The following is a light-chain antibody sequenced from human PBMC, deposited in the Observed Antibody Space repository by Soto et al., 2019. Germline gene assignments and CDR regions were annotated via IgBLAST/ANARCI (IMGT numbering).Light chain of an antibody. CDR2: AAS. CDR3: QQSYSTPRT. J-gene: IGKJ1*01. CDR1: QSISSY. V-gene: IGKV1-39*01. Sequence: DIQMTQSPSFLSASVGDRVTITCRSSQSISSYLNWYQQKPGKAPKLLIYAASSLQSGVPSRFSGSGSGTDFTLTISSLQPEYFATYYGQQSYSTPRTFGQGTKVEIK.